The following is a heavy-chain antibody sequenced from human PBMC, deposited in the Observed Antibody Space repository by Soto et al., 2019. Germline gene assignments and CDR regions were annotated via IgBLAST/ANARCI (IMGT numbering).Heavy chain of an antibody. V-gene: IGHV1-18*01. Sequence: ASVKVSCKASGYMFTTYAMNWVRQAPGQGLEWMGWISAYNGNTNYAQKVQGRVTMTTDTSTSTAYMELRSLRSDDTAVYYCARDLPTMDVWGQGTTVTVSS. CDR2: ISAYNGNT. CDR3: ARDLPTMDV. J-gene: IGHJ6*02. CDR1: GYMFTTYA.